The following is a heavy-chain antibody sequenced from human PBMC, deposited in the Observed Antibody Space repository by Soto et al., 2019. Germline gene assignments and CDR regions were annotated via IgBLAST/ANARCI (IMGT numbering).Heavy chain of an antibody. CDR2: IYHSGST. CDR3: ARAWPPVDSYSTGVMDV. J-gene: IGHJ6*02. CDR1: GGSISSSNW. D-gene: IGHD1-26*01. Sequence: QVQLQESGPGLVKPSGTLSVTCAVSGGSISSSNWWNWVRQPPGKGLEWIGEIYHSGSTNYNPSLRSRVSISLDKSKTQFSLRVKSVTAADTAEYYCARAWPPVDSYSTGVMDVWGQGTTVTVYS. V-gene: IGHV4-4*02.